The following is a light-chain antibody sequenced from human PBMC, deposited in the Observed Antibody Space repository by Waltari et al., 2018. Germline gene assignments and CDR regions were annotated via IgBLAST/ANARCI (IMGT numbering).Light chain of an antibody. CDR2: DAS. Sequence: EIVMTQSPATLSVSPGEGVTLSCRAGRSVTNMLAWYLQKPGQAPRLLMYDASTRAAGIPTRFSGSESGTEFTLTINSLQSEDFAVYFCQQYYNWPLTFGPGTKVDIK. V-gene: IGKV3-15*01. CDR1: RSVTNM. J-gene: IGKJ3*01. CDR3: QQYYNWPLT.